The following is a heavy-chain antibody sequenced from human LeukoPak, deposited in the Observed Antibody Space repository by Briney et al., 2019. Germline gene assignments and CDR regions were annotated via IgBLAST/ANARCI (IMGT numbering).Heavy chain of an antibody. Sequence: PSETLSLTCTVSGGSIGSHYWSWIRQPPGKGLEWIGYIYYSGSTNYNPSLKSRVAISVDTSKNQFSLKLSSVTAADTAVYYCARAVRGYSGYGPKAYFDYWGQGTLVTVSS. J-gene: IGHJ4*02. CDR2: IYYSGST. D-gene: IGHD5-12*01. V-gene: IGHV4-59*11. CDR1: GGSIGSHY. CDR3: ARAVRGYSGYGPKAYFDY.